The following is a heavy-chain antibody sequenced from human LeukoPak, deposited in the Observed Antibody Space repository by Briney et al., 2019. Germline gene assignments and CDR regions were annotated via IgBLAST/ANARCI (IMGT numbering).Heavy chain of an antibody. CDR1: GGSISSYY. J-gene: IGHJ4*02. D-gene: IGHD3-22*01. CDR3: AGARSYYYDSSGFYYFDY. V-gene: IGHV4-59*12. Sequence: PSETLSLTCTVSGGSISSYYWSWIRQPPGKGLEWIGYIYYSGSTNYNPSLKSRVTISVDTSKNQFSLKLSSVTAADTAVYYCAGARSYYYDSSGFYYFDYWGQGTLVTVSS. CDR2: IYYSGST.